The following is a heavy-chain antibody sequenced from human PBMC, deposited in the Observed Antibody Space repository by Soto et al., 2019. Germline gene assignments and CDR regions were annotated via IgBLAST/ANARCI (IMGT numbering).Heavy chain of an antibody. V-gene: IGHV3-48*02. CDR3: ARLGYCSSATCKYYFYYYGMDV. J-gene: IGHJ6*02. CDR2: ISGRGTAT. Sequence: GGSLRLSCEASGFSFGSYSMNWVRQAPGKGLEWVSFISGRGTATYYADSVKGRFTVSRDNAKNSLSLEVNSLRDEDTAVYYCARLGYCSSATCKYYFYYYGMDVWGQGTTVTVSS. CDR1: GFSFGSYS. D-gene: IGHD2-2*01.